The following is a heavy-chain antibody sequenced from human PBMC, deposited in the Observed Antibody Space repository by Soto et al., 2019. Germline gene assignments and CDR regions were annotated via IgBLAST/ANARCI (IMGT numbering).Heavy chain of an antibody. D-gene: IGHD5-18*01. J-gene: IGHJ4*02. CDR1: GASISRSSYY. V-gene: IGHV4-30-4*01. Sequence: QVQLQESGPGLVKPSQTRSLTCTVSGASISRSSYYWSWIRQPPGEGLEWIGYILNSGSVYYNPSLMSRLTMSVDSPKNQFSLNLNSVTAADTAVYFCASELSGYSYGPGEVYWGQGILVTVSS. CDR3: ASELSGYSYGPGEVY. CDR2: ILNSGSV.